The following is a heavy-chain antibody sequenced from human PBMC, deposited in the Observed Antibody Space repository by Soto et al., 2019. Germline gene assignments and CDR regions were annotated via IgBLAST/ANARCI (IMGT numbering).Heavy chain of an antibody. D-gene: IGHD6-6*01. V-gene: IGHV1-18*01. CDR3: ARARQYSSSSVYYYGMDV. CDR1: GYTFTSYG. CDR2: ISAYNGNT. J-gene: IGHJ6*02. Sequence: ASVKVSCKASGYTFTSYGISWVRQAPGQGLEWMGWISAYNGNTNYAQKLQGRVTMTTDTSTSTAYMELRSLRSDDTAVYYCARARQYSSSSVYYYGMDVWGQGTTVTDSS.